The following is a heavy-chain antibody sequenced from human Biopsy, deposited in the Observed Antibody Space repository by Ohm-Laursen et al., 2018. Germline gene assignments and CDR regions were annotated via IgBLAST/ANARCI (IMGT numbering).Heavy chain of an antibody. V-gene: IGHV4-59*07. CDR3: ARLTGDPSY. Sequence: SDTLSLTCSVSGYSMSTYYWSWIRQSPGKGLEWIGFIYYTGYTDYNPSLKSRATISVDTSKNQFSLKVISVTAADTAVYYCARLTGDPSYWGQGILVTVSS. J-gene: IGHJ4*02. CDR2: IYYTGYT. D-gene: IGHD7-27*01. CDR1: GYSMSTYY.